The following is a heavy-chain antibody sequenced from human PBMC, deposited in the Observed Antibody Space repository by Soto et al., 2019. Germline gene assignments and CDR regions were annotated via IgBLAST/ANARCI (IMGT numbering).Heavy chain of an antibody. D-gene: IGHD2-15*01. CDR1: GFTFSSYS. CDR2: ISSSSSYI. J-gene: IGHJ3*02. CDR3: ARAYSDAFDI. Sequence: PVGSLRLSCAASGFTFSSYSMNWVRQAPGKGLEWVSSISSSSSYIYYPDSVKGRFTISRDNAKNTLYLQMSSLRAEDTAVYYCARAYSDAFDIWGRGTMVTVSS. V-gene: IGHV3-21*04.